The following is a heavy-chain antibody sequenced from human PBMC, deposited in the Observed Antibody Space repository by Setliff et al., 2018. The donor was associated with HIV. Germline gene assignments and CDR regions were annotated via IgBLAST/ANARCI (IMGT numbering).Heavy chain of an antibody. CDR1: GFIFNNYA. D-gene: IGHD2-15*01. V-gene: IGHV3-23*01. J-gene: IGHJ5*01. CDR2: ISGSGGST. CDR3: ARDCSAGSCYRFDS. Sequence: PVGSLRLSCAASGFIFNNYAMSWVRQAPGKGLEWVSSISGSGGSTHYADSVKGRFTISRDNSKNTLFMQMKSLRVEDTAVYFCARDCSAGSCYRFDSWGRGTLVTVSS.